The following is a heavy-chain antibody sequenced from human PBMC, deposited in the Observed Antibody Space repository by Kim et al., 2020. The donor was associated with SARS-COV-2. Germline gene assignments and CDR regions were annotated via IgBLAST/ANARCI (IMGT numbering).Heavy chain of an antibody. Sequence: SETLSLTCTVSGGSISSGSYYWSWIRQPAGKGLEWLGRIYTSGSTNYNPSLKRRVTISVDTSKNQFSLKLSSVTAADTAVYYCARSHGVAAALGWFDPWGQGTLVTVSS. J-gene: IGHJ5*02. CDR3: ARSHGVAAALGWFDP. CDR1: GGSISSGSYY. V-gene: IGHV4-61*02. CDR2: IYTSGST. D-gene: IGHD6-13*01.